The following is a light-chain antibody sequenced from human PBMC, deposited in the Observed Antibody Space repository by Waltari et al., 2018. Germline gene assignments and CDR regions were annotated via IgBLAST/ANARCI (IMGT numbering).Light chain of an antibody. CDR1: QNIETW. CDR2: AAS. J-gene: IGKJ1*01. Sequence: DIQMTQSPSSVSASVGDRVRITCRSSQNIETWLAWYQQKPGKPPKLLTYAASRLQSGVPSRFSGSGSGAEFTLTISNLQPEDFATYYCQQASSIPPWTFGQGTKVEVK. CDR3: QQASSIPPWT. V-gene: IGKV1-12*01.